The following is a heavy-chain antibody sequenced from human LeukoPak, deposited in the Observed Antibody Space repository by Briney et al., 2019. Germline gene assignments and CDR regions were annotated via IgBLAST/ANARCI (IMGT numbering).Heavy chain of an antibody. CDR3: ARQNIAVAGIGAFDI. Sequence: SETLSLTCTVSGGSISSYYWGWIRQPPGKGLEWIGYIYYSGSTNYNPSLKSRVTISVDTSKNQFSLKLSSVTAADTAVYYCARQNIAVAGIGAFDIWGQGTMVTVSS. D-gene: IGHD6-19*01. CDR1: GGSISSYY. J-gene: IGHJ3*02. V-gene: IGHV4-59*08. CDR2: IYYSGST.